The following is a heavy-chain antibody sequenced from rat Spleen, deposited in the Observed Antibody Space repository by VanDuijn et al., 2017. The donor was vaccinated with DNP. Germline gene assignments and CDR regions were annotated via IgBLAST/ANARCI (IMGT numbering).Heavy chain of an antibody. CDR2: INYDGTDT. Sequence: EVQLVESGGGLVQPGRSLKVSCEASGFTFSDHNMAWVRQAPRKGLEWVATINYDGTDTYYRDSVKGRFTISRNNAKSTLYLQMDSLRSEDTATYYCAGRPPPTRGPFDYWGQGVMVTVSS. CDR1: GFTFSDHN. V-gene: IGHV5-7*01. CDR3: AGRPPPTRGPFDY. D-gene: IGHD1-4*01. J-gene: IGHJ2*01.